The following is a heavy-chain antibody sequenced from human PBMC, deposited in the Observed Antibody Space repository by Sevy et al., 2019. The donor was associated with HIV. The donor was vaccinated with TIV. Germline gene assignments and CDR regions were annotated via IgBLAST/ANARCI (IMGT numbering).Heavy chain of an antibody. Sequence: GGSLRLSCAASGFTFSSYAMSWVRQAPGKGLEWVSAISGSGGSTYYADSVKCRFTISRDNSKNTLYLQMNSLRAEDTAVYYCAKQVVLGFSVDYWGQGTLVTVSS. CDR3: AKQVVLGFSVDY. CDR2: ISGSGGST. CDR1: GFTFSSYA. J-gene: IGHJ4*02. D-gene: IGHD2-21*01. V-gene: IGHV3-23*01.